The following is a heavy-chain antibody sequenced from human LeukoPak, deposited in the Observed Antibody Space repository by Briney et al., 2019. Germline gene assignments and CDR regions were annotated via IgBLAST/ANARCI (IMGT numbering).Heavy chain of an antibody. Sequence: GGSLRLSCAASGFIFSSYSMTWVRQAPGKGLEWVSYISSRSDTIYYADSVKGRFIISRDNAKNTLYLQMNSLRAEDTAVYYCAKNDYASGSYYYFDYWGQGTLVTVSS. CDR2: ISSRSDTI. CDR1: GFIFSSYS. CDR3: AKNDYASGSYYYFDY. D-gene: IGHD3-10*01. J-gene: IGHJ4*02. V-gene: IGHV3-48*01.